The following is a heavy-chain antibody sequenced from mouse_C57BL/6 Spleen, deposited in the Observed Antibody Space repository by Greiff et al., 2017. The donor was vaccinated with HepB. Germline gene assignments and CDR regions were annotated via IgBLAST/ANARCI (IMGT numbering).Heavy chain of an antibody. Sequence: QVQLQQSGPELVKPGASVKISCKASGYSFTSYYIHWVKQRPGQGLEWIGWIYPGSGSTNYNEKFKSKATLTVDTSSSTAYMQLSSLTSEDSAVYYCARSTYYSNYENYWGQGTTLTVSS. CDR2: IYPGSGST. D-gene: IGHD2-5*01. CDR1: GYSFTSYY. V-gene: IGHV1-66*01. J-gene: IGHJ2*01. CDR3: ARSTYYSNYENY.